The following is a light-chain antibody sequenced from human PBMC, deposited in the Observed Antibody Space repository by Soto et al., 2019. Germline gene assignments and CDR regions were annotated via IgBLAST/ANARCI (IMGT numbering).Light chain of an antibody. Sequence: QSALTQPASVSGSPGQSITISCTGTSSDVGGYNYVSWYQQYPGKAPKLMIYEVSNRPSGVSNCFSGSKSGNTASLTISGLQAEDEADYYCSSFTSTHTGVFGGGTKLTVL. J-gene: IGLJ3*02. V-gene: IGLV2-14*01. CDR3: SSFTSTHTGV. CDR1: SSDVGGYNY. CDR2: EVS.